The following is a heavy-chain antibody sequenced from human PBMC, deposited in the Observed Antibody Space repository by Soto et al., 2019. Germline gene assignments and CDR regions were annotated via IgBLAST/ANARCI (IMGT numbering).Heavy chain of an antibody. Sequence: QVQLVESGGGVVQPGRSLRLSCAASGFTFSSYAMHWVRQAPGKGLEWVAVISYDGSNKYYADSVKGRFTISRDNSKNTLYLQMNSLRAEDTAVYYCARGRYGPLDMSWFDPWGQGTLVTVSS. V-gene: IGHV3-30-3*01. D-gene: IGHD3-10*01. CDR1: GFTFSSYA. CDR3: ARGRYGPLDMSWFDP. CDR2: ISYDGSNK. J-gene: IGHJ5*02.